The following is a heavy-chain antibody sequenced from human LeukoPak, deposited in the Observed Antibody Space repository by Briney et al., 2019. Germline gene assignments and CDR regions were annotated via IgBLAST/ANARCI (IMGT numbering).Heavy chain of an antibody. V-gene: IGHV3-74*01. J-gene: IGHJ3*02. CDR3: TRPQHGDLYAFDI. D-gene: IGHD3-16*01. CDR1: GFTFPIYW. Sequence: GGSLRLSCAASGFTFPIYWMHWVRQAPGKGLVWVSRVNGDGSTTTYADSVKGRFTISRGNAKNTVYLQMDSLRAEDTAVYYCTRPQHGDLYAFDIWGQGTMVTVSS. CDR2: VNGDGSTT.